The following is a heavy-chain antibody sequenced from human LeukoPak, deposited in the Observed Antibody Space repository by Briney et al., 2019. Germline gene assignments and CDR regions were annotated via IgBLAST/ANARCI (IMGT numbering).Heavy chain of an antibody. D-gene: IGHD5-24*01. CDR3: ARETPDGYDY. V-gene: IGHV4-34*01. Sequence: SETLSLTCAVYGGSFSGYYWSWIRQPPGKGLEWIGEINHSGSTNYNPSLKSRVTISVDTSKNQFSLKLSSVTAADTAVYYCARETPDGYDYWGQGTLVTVSS. J-gene: IGHJ4*02. CDR2: INHSGST. CDR1: GGSFSGYY.